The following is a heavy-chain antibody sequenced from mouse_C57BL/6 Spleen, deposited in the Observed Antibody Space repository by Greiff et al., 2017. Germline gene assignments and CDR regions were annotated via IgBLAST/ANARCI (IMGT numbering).Heavy chain of an antibody. Sequence: EVKVVESGGGLVQPKGSLTLSCAASGFGFNTYAMNWVRQAPGKGLEWVARIRSKSNNYATYYADSVKDRFTISRDDSESMLYLQMNNLKTEDTAMYYCVRQEGFAYWGQGTLVTVSA. CDR1: GFGFNTYA. V-gene: IGHV10-1*01. CDR3: VRQEGFAY. J-gene: IGHJ3*01. CDR2: IRSKSNNYAT.